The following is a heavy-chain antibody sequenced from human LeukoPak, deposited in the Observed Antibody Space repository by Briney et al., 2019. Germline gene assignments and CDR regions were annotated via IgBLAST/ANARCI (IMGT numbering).Heavy chain of an antibody. J-gene: IGHJ3*02. D-gene: IGHD6-19*01. CDR3: ARGRSSGWYRGAFDI. V-gene: IGHV4-4*07. CDR2: ISASGST. CDR1: NGSISIYY. Sequence: SETLSLTCTVSNGSISIYYWSWVRQPAGKGLEWIGRISASGSTNYNPSLKSRVTMSVDTSKNQFSLKLSSVTAADTAVYYCARGRSSGWYRGAFDIWGQGTMVTVSS.